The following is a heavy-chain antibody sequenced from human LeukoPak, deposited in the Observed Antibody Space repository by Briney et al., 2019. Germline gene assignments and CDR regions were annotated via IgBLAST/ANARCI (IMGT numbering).Heavy chain of an antibody. J-gene: IGHJ3*01. Sequence: AASVKVSCKASGYTSTSYGISWVRQAPGQGLEWMGWISSYNGNTNYAQKLQGRVTMTTDTSTSTAYMELRSLRSDDTAVYYCPREYPEGRDIVVVTPSQRLDAIDLWGEGTMVTVSS. V-gene: IGHV1-18*01. CDR3: PREYPEGRDIVVVTPSQRLDAIDL. CDR2: ISSYNGNT. D-gene: IGHD2-21*02. CDR1: GYTSTSYG.